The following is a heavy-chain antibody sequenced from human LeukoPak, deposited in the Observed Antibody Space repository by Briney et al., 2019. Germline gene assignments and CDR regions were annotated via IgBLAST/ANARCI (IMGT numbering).Heavy chain of an antibody. Sequence: GGSLRLSCAASGFTFSSYSMNWVRQAPGKGLEWVSYISSSSSTIYYADSVKGRFTISRDNAKNSLYLQMNSLRAEDTAVYYCARVWEGLWSGYYQRGHLYYFDYWGQGTLVTVSS. CDR2: ISSSSSTI. CDR1: GFTFSSYS. J-gene: IGHJ4*02. V-gene: IGHV3-48*01. D-gene: IGHD3-3*01. CDR3: ARVWEGLWSGYYQRGHLYYFDY.